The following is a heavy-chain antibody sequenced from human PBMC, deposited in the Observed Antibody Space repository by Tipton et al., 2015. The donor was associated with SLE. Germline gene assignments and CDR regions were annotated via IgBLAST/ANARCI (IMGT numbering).Heavy chain of an antibody. J-gene: IGHJ6*02. CDR1: GYTFRNFG. V-gene: IGHV1-69*05. D-gene: IGHD2-2*01. CDR2: IIPIFGTA. CDR3: ARGVGVVPAAWDYGMDV. Sequence: QLVQSGGEVKEPGASVKVSCKASGYTFRNFGIHWVRQAPGQGLEWMGGIIPIFGTANYAQKFQGRVTITTDESTSTAYMELSSLRSEDAAVYYCARGVGVVPAAWDYGMDVWGQGTTVTVSS.